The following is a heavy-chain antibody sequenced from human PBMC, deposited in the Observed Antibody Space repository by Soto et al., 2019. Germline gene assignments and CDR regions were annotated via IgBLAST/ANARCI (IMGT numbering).Heavy chain of an antibody. V-gene: IGHV3-53*01. CDR1: GFTVRDSY. CDR3: TRGPYVPFDD. Sequence: PGGSLRLSCAASGFTVRDSYMSWVRQAPGKGLDWVSVVDSGGSTYYADSVKGRFTISRDSSKNTLYLQMNSLRAEDTAVYYCTRGPYVPFDDWGQGALVPVSS. D-gene: IGHD3-10*02. CDR2: VDSGGST. J-gene: IGHJ4*02.